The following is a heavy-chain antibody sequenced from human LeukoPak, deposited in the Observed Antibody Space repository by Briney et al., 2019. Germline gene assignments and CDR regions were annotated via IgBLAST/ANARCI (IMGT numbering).Heavy chain of an antibody. J-gene: IGHJ2*01. CDR2: ISGSGGST. Sequence: GGSLRLSCAASGFTFSSYAMSWVRQAPGKGLEWVSAISGSGGSTYYADSVKGRFTISRDNSKSTLYLQMNSLRVEDTAVYYCARRPYSIPGYFDLWGRGTLVTVSS. V-gene: IGHV3-23*01. CDR1: GFTFSSYA. D-gene: IGHD2-15*01. CDR3: ARRPYSIPGYFDL.